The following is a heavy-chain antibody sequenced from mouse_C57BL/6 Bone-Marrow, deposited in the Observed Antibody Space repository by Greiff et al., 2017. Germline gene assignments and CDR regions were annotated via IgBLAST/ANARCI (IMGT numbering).Heavy chain of an antibody. CDR3: ARSFIGDY. J-gene: IGHJ2*01. CDR2: IAPSDSYT. V-gene: IGHV1-59*01. D-gene: IGHD1-1*01. Sequence: QVQLQQPGAELVRPGTSVKLSCKASGYTFTSYWMHWVKQRPGQGLEWIGVIAPSDSYTNYNQKFKGKATLTVDTSSSTAYMQLSSLTSEDSAVYYCARSFIGDYWGQGTTLTVSS. CDR1: GYTFTSYW.